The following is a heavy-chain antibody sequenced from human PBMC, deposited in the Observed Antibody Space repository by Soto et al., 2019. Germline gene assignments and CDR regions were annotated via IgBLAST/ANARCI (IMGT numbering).Heavy chain of an antibody. CDR3: ATEEYYYDSSGYPFDY. V-gene: IGHV3-11*06. D-gene: IGHD3-22*01. J-gene: IGHJ4*02. Sequence: GGSLRLSCAASGFTFSSYAMSWIRQAPGKGLEWVSYISSSSSYTIYADSVKGRFTISRDNAKNSLYLQMNSLRAEDTAVYYCATEEYYYDSSGYPFDYWGQGTLVTVSS. CDR1: GFTFSSYA. CDR2: ISSSSSYT.